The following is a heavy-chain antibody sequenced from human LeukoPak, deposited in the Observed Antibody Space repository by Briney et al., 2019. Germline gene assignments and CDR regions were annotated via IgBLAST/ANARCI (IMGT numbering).Heavy chain of an antibody. D-gene: IGHD1-20*01. CDR2: INSDGSST. V-gene: IGHV3-74*01. Sequence: GGSLRLSCAASGFTFSSYWMHWVRQAPGKGLVWVSRINSDGSSTSYADSVKGRFTISRDNAKNTLYLQMDSLRAEDTAVYYCARVRDNWNRDAFDIWGQGTMVTVSS. CDR3: ARVRDNWNRDAFDI. CDR1: GFTFSSYW. J-gene: IGHJ3*02.